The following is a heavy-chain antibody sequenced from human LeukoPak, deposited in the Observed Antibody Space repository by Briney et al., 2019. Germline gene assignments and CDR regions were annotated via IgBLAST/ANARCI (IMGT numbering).Heavy chain of an antibody. V-gene: IGHV1-69*04. CDR2: IIPILGIA. J-gene: IGHJ6*02. CDR1: GGTFSSYA. Sequence: GASVKVSCKASGGTFSSYAISWVRQAPGQGLEWMGRIIPILGIANYAQKFQGRVTITADKSTSTAYMELSSLRSEDTAVYYCARGAGITMIVVDPRPRDYYYYGMDVWGQGTTVTVSS. D-gene: IGHD3-22*01. CDR3: ARGAGITMIVVDPRPRDYYYYGMDV.